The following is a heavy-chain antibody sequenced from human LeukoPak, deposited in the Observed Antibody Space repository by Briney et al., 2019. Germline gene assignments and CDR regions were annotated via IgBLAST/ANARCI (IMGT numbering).Heavy chain of an antibody. J-gene: IGHJ3*02. CDR2: IYTSGST. Sequence: SETLSLTCTVSGGSIGSGSYYWSWIRQPAGKGLEWIRRIYTSGSTNYNPSLKSRVTISVDTSKNQFSLKLSSVTAADTAVYYCARDGISTIFGVVITTDAFDIWGQGTMVTVSS. CDR1: GGSIGSGSYY. CDR3: ARDGISTIFGVVITTDAFDI. V-gene: IGHV4-61*02. D-gene: IGHD3-3*01.